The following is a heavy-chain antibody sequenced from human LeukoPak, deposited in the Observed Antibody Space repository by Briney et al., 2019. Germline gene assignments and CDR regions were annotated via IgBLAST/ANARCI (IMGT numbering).Heavy chain of an antibody. CDR3: ARRIAAAGVGIVY. Sequence: ASVKVSCKAAGHTFTSYDINWVRQATGQGLEWMGWMNPDSGNTGYAQKFQGRVTMTRNPSISTAYMELSSLTSEDTAVYYCARRIAAAGVGIVYWGQGTLVTVSS. CDR2: MNPDSGNT. D-gene: IGHD6-13*01. J-gene: IGHJ4*02. V-gene: IGHV1-8*01. CDR1: GHTFTSYD.